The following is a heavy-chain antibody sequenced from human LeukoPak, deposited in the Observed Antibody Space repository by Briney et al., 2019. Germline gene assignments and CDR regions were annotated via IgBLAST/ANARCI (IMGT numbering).Heavy chain of an antibody. CDR3: ARDAHSYGFIFDY. CDR2: IYHSGST. CDR1: GGSISSGGYY. V-gene: IGHV4-30-2*01. Sequence: SETLSLTCTVSGGSISSGGYYWSWIRQPPGKGLEWIGYIYHSGSTYYNPSLKSRVTISVDTSKNQFSLKLSSVTAADTAVYYCARDAHSYGFIFDYWGQGTLVTVSS. D-gene: IGHD5-18*01. J-gene: IGHJ4*02.